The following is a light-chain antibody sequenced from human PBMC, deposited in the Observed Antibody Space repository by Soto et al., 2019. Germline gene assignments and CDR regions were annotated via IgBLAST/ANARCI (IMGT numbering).Light chain of an antibody. J-gene: IGKJ3*01. CDR1: QSISIW. CDR2: KAS. V-gene: IGKV1-5*03. CDR3: QQYSSFPLT. Sequence: DIQMTQSPSTLSASVGDRVTITCRASQSISIWLAWYQQKPGKAPNLLIYKASNLESGVPSRFSGSGSGTEFTLTISSLQPDDFATYYCQQYSSFPLTFGPGTKVDIK.